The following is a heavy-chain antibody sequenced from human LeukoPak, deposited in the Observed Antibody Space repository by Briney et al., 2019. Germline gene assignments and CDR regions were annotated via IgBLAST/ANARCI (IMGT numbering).Heavy chain of an antibody. CDR1: GFISSSYS. CDR2: IIGRGGST. J-gene: IGHJ4*02. Sequence: GGSLRLSCGASGFISSSYSMSWVRQAPGKGLEWVSAIIGRGGSTHYADSVKGRFTISRHNSKNTVHRQTNSLRSEHTAVSYRAKEKLGCGGGQIDYWGQGILVTVSS. D-gene: IGHD3-16*01. CDR3: AKEKLGCGGGQIDY. V-gene: IGHV3-23*01.